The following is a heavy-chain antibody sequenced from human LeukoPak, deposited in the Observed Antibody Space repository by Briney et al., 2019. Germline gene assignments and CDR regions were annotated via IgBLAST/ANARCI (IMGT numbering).Heavy chain of an antibody. V-gene: IGHV3-30*02. CDR3: AKDRDDYVWGSYLGAFDI. Sequence: GGSLRLSWAAAGFTFSSYGMHWVRQAPGKGLEWVAFIRYGGSNKYYADSVKGRFTISRDNSKNTLYLQMNSLRAEDTAVFYCAKDRDDYVWGSYLGAFDIWGQGTMVTVSS. CDR2: IRYGGSNK. D-gene: IGHD3-16*01. CDR1: GFTFSSYG. J-gene: IGHJ3*02.